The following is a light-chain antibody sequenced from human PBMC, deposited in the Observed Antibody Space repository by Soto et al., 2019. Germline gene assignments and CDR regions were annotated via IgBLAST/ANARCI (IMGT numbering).Light chain of an antibody. Sequence: QSALTQPRSVSGSPGQSVTISCTGTNSDVGNYNFISWYQQHPGKAPKLIIYDVVKRPSGVPDRFSGSKSGNTASLTISGLQAEDEANYYCSSYAGSYTWIFGGGTKVTVL. CDR2: DVV. J-gene: IGLJ2*01. CDR1: NSDVGNYNF. CDR3: SSYAGSYTWI. V-gene: IGLV2-11*01.